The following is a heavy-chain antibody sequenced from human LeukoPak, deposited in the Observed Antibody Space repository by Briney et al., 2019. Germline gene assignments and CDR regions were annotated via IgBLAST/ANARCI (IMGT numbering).Heavy chain of an antibody. CDR1: GGSISSYY. Sequence: SETLSLTCTVSGGSISSYYWSWLRQPPGKGLEWIGYIYYSGSTNYNPSLKSRVTISVDTSKNQVSLKVNSVTAADTAVYYCASLYSSSWRFEYWGQGTLVTVSS. D-gene: IGHD6-13*01. V-gene: IGHV4-59*01. CDR2: IYYSGST. J-gene: IGHJ4*02. CDR3: ASLYSSSWRFEY.